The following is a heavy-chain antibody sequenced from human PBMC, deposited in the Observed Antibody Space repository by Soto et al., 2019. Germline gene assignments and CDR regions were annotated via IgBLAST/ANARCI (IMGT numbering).Heavy chain of an antibody. Sequence: ASLKVACKASGYAFTSDDSGWVLQTNGQGLEWMGWMNPNSGNTGYAQKFQGRVTMTRNTSISTAYMELSSLRSEDTAVYYCAVTDTTIAAAGYAFDIWGQGTMVTVSS. CDR3: AVTDTTIAAAGYAFDI. CDR2: MNPNSGNT. V-gene: IGHV1-8*01. D-gene: IGHD6-13*01. J-gene: IGHJ3*02. CDR1: GYAFTSDD.